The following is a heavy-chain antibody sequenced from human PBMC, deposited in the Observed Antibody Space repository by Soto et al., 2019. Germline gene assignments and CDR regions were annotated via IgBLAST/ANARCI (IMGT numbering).Heavy chain of an antibody. V-gene: IGHV1-3*01. CDR3: ASSAAGNYYYYYGMDV. CDR1: GYTFTSYA. J-gene: IGHJ6*02. CDR2: INAGNGNT. Sequence: ASVKVSCKASGYTFTSYAMHWVRQAPGQRLEWMGWINAGNGNTKYSQKFQGRVTITRDTSASTAYMELSSLRSEDTAVYYCASSAAGNYYYYYGMDVWGQGTTVTVYS. D-gene: IGHD6-13*01.